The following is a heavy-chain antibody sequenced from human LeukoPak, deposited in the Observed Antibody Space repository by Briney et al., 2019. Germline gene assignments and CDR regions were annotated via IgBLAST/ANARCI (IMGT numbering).Heavy chain of an antibody. J-gene: IGHJ5*02. CDR2: ITGGGISV. V-gene: IGHV3-23*01. CDR1: GFTFSAFA. Sequence: GGSLRLSCAASGFTFSAFAVTWVRQAPGKAPEWVSSITGGGISVFYADSVKGRFTFSRDNSKNTLYLQMNSLRVDDMAVYYCAKGAAAGKVGWFDPWGQGTLVTVSS. CDR3: AKGAAAGKVGWFDP. D-gene: IGHD6-13*01.